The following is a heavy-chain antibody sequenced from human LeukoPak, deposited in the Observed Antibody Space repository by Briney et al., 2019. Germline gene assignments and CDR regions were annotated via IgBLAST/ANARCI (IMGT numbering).Heavy chain of an antibody. CDR2: ISSSSSYI. CDR1: GFTFSSYS. D-gene: IGHD5-12*01. V-gene: IGHV3-21*01. J-gene: IGHJ4*02. Sequence: GGSLRLSCAASGFTFSSYSMNWVRQAPGEGLEWVSSISSSSSYIYYADSVKGRFTISRDNAKNSLYLQMNSLRAEDTAVYYCARAEEGGYDLDYWGQGTLVTVSS. CDR3: ARAEEGGYDLDY.